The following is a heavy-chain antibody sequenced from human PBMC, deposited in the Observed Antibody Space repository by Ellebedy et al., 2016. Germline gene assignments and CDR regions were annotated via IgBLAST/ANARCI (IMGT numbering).Heavy chain of an antibody. CDR3: AKGYCGGGSCSSRIDY. CDR1: GFTFSSYA. CDR2: ISDSGGST. D-gene: IGHD2-15*01. J-gene: IGHJ4*02. Sequence: GGSLRLSXAVSGFTFSSYAMNWVRQAPGKGLEWVSVISDSGGSTYYADSVKGRFTISRGNSKNTLYLQMNSLRAEDTAVYYCAKGYCGGGSCSSRIDYWGQGTLVTVSS. V-gene: IGHV3-23*01.